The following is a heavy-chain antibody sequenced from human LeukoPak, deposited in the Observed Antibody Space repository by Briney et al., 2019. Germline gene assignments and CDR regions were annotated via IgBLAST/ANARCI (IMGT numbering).Heavy chain of an antibody. CDR1: GFTFDAYA. CDR3: AKDIRLGATFGDYLDY. Sequence: GRSLRLSCAASGFTFDAYAMHWVRQAPGKGLEWIAGINWSSGGIGYADSVKGRFTISRDNSKNSLYLQMNSLRAEDTALYYCAKDIRLGATFGDYLDYGGQGTLVIVSA. J-gene: IGHJ4*02. D-gene: IGHD1-26*01. CDR2: INWSSGGI. V-gene: IGHV3-9*01.